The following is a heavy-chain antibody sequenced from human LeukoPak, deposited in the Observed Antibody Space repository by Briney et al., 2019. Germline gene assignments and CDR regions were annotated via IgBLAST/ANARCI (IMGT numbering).Heavy chain of an antibody. J-gene: IGHJ4*02. D-gene: IGHD6-13*01. CDR3: AKDQSSSWPDFDY. CDR1: GFTFSSYG. V-gene: IGHV3-30*02. Sequence: GGSLRLSCAASGFTFSSYGMHWVRQAPGKGLEWVAFIRYDGSNKYYADSVKGRFTISRDNSKNTLYLQMNSLRAEDTAVYYCAKDQSSSWPDFDYWGQGTLVTVSS. CDR2: IRYDGSNK.